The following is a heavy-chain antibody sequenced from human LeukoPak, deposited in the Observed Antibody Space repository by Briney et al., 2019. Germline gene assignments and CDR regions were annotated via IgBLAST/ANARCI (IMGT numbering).Heavy chain of an antibody. CDR1: GGSISSGGHY. D-gene: IGHD2-8*01. CDR2: IYYSGST. V-gene: IGHV4-31*03. J-gene: IGHJ5*02. Sequence: SETLSLTCTVSGGSISSGGHYWSWIRQHPGKGLEWIGYIYYSGSTYYNPSLKSRVTISVDTSKNQFSLKLSSVTAADTAVYYCARAEWSYGWFDPWGQGTLVTVSS. CDR3: ARAEWSYGWFDP.